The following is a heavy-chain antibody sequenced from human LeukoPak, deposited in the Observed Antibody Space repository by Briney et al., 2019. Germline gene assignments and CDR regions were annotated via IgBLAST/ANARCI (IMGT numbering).Heavy chain of an antibody. CDR2: IKQDGSEK. CDR1: GFTFSSYW. D-gene: IGHD3-3*01. V-gene: IGHV3-7*03. CDR3: AKESGDDFWSGYPFWMDV. Sequence: GGSLRLSCAASGFTFSSYWMSWVRQAPGKGLEWVANIKQDGSEKFYVDSVKGRFTISRDNAKNSLYLQMSSLRAEDTAVYYCAKESGDDFWSGYPFWMDVWGKGTTVTVSS. J-gene: IGHJ6*04.